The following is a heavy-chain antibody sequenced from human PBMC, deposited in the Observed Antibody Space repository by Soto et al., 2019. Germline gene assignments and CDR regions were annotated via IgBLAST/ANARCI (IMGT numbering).Heavy chain of an antibody. D-gene: IGHD6-19*01. CDR1: GGSISSSSYY. V-gene: IGHV4-39*01. CDR2: IYYSGST. Sequence: QLQLQQSGPGLVKPSETLSLTCTVSGGSISSSSYYWGWIRQPPGKGLEWIGSIYYSGSTYYNPSLKSRVTISVDTSKNQFSLKLSSVTAADTSVYYCARHGGSGVDYWGQGTLVTVS. J-gene: IGHJ4*02. CDR3: ARHGGSGVDY.